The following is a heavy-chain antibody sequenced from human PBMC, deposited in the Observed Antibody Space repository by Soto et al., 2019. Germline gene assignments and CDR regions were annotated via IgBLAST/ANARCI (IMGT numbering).Heavy chain of an antibody. Sequence: QVQLVQSGAEVKKSGASVKVSCKASGYTFTSHDINWVRQATGQGLEWMGWMNPNSGNTGYAQKCQGRGTXTXNSXISTAYMELSSLRSEDTAVYYCARWDYGDYARFDYWGQGTLVTVSS. V-gene: IGHV1-8*01. CDR3: ARWDYGDYARFDY. J-gene: IGHJ4*02. CDR1: GYTFTSHD. CDR2: MNPNSGNT. D-gene: IGHD4-17*01.